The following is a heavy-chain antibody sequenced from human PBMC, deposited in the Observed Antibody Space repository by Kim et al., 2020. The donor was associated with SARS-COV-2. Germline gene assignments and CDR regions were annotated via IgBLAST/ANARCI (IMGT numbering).Heavy chain of an antibody. CDR2: IIPIFGTA. J-gene: IGHJ4*02. D-gene: IGHD3-22*01. CDR1: GGTFSSYA. CDR3: ARAVYYYDSSGSYFDY. V-gene: IGHV1-69*13. Sequence: SVKVSCKASGGTFSSYAISWVRQAPGQGLEWMGGIIPIFGTANYAQKFQGRVTITAAESTSTAYMELSSLRSEDTAVYYCARAVYYYDSSGSYFDYWGQGTLVTVSS.